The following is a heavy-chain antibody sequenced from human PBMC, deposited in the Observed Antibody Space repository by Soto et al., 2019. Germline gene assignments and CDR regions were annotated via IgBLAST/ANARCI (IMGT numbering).Heavy chain of an antibody. CDR3: AKDRLGSGHAFDY. J-gene: IGHJ4*02. CDR2: ISWNSGSI. D-gene: IGHD5-12*01. Sequence: GGSLRLSCAASGFTFDDYAMHWVRQAPGKGLEWVSGISWNSGSIGYVDSVKGRFTISRDNAKNSLYLQMNSLRAEDTALYYCAKDRLGSGHAFDYWGQGTLVTVSS. CDR1: GFTFDDYA. V-gene: IGHV3-9*01.